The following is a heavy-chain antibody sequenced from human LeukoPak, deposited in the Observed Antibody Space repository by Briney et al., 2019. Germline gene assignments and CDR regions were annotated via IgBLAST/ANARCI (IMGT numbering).Heavy chain of an antibody. D-gene: IGHD7-27*01. CDR3: ARDRAGDGAFDI. V-gene: IGHV4-61*02. Sequence: PSQTLSLTCTVSGGSISSGSYYWSWIRQPAGKGLEWIGRIYTSGSTNYNPSLKSRVTISVDTSKNQFSLKLSSVTAADTAVYYCARDRAGDGAFDIWGQGTMVTVSS. J-gene: IGHJ3*02. CDR2: IYTSGST. CDR1: GGSISSGSYY.